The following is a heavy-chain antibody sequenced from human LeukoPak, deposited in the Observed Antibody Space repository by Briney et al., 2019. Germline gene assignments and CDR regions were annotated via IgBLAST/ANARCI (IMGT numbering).Heavy chain of an antibody. CDR3: AGAHDVWSGYYQESGYFHH. Sequence: PSQTLSLTCTVSGRSISSVSYYWSWIRQPAGKGLEWIGLIYTTESTNYNPSPKSRVTISVDTSEHQFSQKQSSVTAADAAVYYCAGAHDVWSGYYQESGYFHHWGQGTLVTVSS. CDR2: IYTTEST. CDR1: GRSISSVSYY. V-gene: IGHV4-61*02. D-gene: IGHD3-3*01. J-gene: IGHJ1*01.